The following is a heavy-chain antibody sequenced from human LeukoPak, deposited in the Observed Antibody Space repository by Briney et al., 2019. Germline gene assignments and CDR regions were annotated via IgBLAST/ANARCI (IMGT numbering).Heavy chain of an antibody. Sequence: GGSLRLSCAASGFTFRNYAMSWVRQAPGKGLEWVSGISGSGDSTFYADSLKGRFTIFRDNSKNTLFLQMNSLRAEDTAVYYCAKDGPYHYDSSGSDYWGQGTLVTVSS. J-gene: IGHJ4*02. CDR1: GFTFRNYA. CDR2: ISGSGDST. V-gene: IGHV3-23*01. CDR3: AKDGPYHYDSSGSDY. D-gene: IGHD3-22*01.